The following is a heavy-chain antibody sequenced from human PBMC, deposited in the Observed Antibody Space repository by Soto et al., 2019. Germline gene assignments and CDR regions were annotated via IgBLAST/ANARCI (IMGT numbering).Heavy chain of an antibody. J-gene: IGHJ4*02. D-gene: IGHD1-26*01. CDR3: ASERSAQYFDY. CDR2: IMPTFGSA. Sequence: GSAGKVCREASFGTIGNYAFHSGLQAPGQGLEWMGGIMPTFGSATYAPKFQGRVTISADKSTSTAYMELSSLRSEDTAVYFCASERSAQYFDYWGQGTLVTVSS. V-gene: IGHV1-69*06. CDR1: FGTIGNYA.